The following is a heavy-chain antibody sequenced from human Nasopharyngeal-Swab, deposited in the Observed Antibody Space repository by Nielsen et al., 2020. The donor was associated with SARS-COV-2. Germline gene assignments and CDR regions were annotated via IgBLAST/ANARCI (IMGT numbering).Heavy chain of an antibody. CDR2: IFYSGST. V-gene: IGHV4-39*01. J-gene: IGHJ4*02. D-gene: IGHD1-26*01. CDR1: GGSISSSSYY. Sequence: SETLSLTCTVSGGSISSSSYYWSWIRQPPGEGLEWIGSIFYSGSTYYNPSLKGRVTISVDTSKNQFSLRLSSVTAADTAVYYCARIPSLYSGSAPFDYWGRGTLVTVSS. CDR3: ARIPSLYSGSAPFDY.